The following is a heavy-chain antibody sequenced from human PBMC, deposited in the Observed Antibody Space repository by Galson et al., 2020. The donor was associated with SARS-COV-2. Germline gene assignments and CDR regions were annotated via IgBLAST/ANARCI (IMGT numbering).Heavy chain of an antibody. V-gene: IGHV4-4*07. J-gene: IGHJ6*02. Sequence: SETLSLTCTVSGGSISSYYWSWIRQPAGKGLEWIGRIYTSGSTNYNPSLKSRVTMSVDTSKNQFSLKLSSVTAAVTAVYYCAREKLGAYYDILTGYPSYYYYYGMDVWGQGTTVTVSS. D-gene: IGHD3-9*01. CDR1: GGSISSYY. CDR3: AREKLGAYYDILTGYPSYYYYYGMDV. CDR2: IYTSGST.